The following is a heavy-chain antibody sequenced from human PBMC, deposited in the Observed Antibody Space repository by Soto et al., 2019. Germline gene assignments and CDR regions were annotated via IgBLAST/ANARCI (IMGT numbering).Heavy chain of an antibody. V-gene: IGHV3-53*01. D-gene: IGHD3-22*01. CDR2: IYSGGST. CDR1: GFTVSSNY. CDR3: ARDRVESGYPEYFQH. J-gene: IGHJ1*01. Sequence: EVQLVESGGGLIQPGGSLRLSCAASGFTVSSNYMSWVRQAPGKGLEWVSVIYSGGSTYYADSVKGRFTISRDNSKNTLYLQMTSLRAEDTAVYYCARDRVESGYPEYFQHWGQGTRVTVSS.